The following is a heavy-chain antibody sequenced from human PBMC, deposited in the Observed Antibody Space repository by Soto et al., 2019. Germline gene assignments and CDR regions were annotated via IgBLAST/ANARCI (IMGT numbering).Heavy chain of an antibody. D-gene: IGHD6-13*01. J-gene: IGHJ5*02. V-gene: IGHV4-4*02. Sequence: QVQLQESGPGLVQPSGTLSLTGAVSGASINNSHWWSWVRQTPGKELEWIGETYHSGTTNYNPSHKTIVTIAIDKSKNQFSQKMNSVPAADPAVYYCARKVNSNPARGPNWFDPWGQGNLVTVSS. CDR2: TYHSGTT. CDR3: ARKVNSNPARGPNWFDP. CDR1: GASINNSHW.